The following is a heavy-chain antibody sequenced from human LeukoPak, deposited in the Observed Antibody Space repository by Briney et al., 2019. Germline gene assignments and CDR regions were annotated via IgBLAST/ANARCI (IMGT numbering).Heavy chain of an antibody. CDR2: ISSDGIST. V-gene: IGHV3-30*04. J-gene: IGHJ4*02. D-gene: IGHD3-22*01. Sequence: PGRSLRLSCAASGFAFNSYSLHWVRQAPGKGLEWVAIISSDGISTYYADSVEGRFIISRDKSKNILYLQMASLRAEDTAMYYCARDLRPADTTGHYSHFDYWGQGTLVTVSS. CDR1: GFAFNSYS. CDR3: ARDLRPADTTGHYSHFDY.